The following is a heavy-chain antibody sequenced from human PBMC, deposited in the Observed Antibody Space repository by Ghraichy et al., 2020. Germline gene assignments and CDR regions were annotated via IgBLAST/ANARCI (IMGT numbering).Heavy chain of an antibody. CDR3: ARVMRGVIIPLDY. J-gene: IGHJ4*02. Sequence: GGSLRLSCAASGFTFSTYGMSWVRQAPGKGLEWVSAVRGSDAGTYYADSVKGRFTISRDNSKNTLYLQMNSLRAEDTAVYYCARVMRGVIIPLDYWGQGTLVTVSS. CDR2: VRGSDAGT. V-gene: IGHV3-23*01. CDR1: GFTFSTYG. D-gene: IGHD3-10*01.